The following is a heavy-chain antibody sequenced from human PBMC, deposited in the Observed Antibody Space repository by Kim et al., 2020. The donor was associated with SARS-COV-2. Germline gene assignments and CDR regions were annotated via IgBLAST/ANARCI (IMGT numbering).Heavy chain of an antibody. Sequence: GESLKISCKGSGYNFPTYWIAWVRQMPGKGLEWMGIVYPDDSDTRYSPSLQGQVTISADKSTSIAYLQWSSLKAPDTAIYYCARHPTYFSGWYPLDYWGQGTLVTVSS. D-gene: IGHD6-19*01. CDR2: VYPDDSDT. J-gene: IGHJ4*02. V-gene: IGHV5-51*01. CDR1: GYNFPTYW. CDR3: ARHPTYFSGWYPLDY.